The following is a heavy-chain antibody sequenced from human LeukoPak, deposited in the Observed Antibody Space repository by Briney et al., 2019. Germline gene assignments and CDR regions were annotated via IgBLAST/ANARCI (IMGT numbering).Heavy chain of an antibody. CDR1: GGSFSGYY. CDR3: ARGGYYYYYGMDV. Sequence: PSETLSLTCAVYGGSFSGYYWSWIRQPPGKELEWIGEINHSGSTNYNPSLKSRVAISVDTSKNQFSLKLSSVTAADTAVYYCARGGYYYYYGMDVWGQGTTVTVSS. J-gene: IGHJ6*02. CDR2: INHSGST. V-gene: IGHV4-34*01.